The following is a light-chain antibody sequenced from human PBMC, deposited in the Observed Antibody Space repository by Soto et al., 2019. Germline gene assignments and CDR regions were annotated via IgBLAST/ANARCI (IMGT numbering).Light chain of an antibody. Sequence: QSVLTQPPSLSAAPGQKVTISCFGSISNIGSNYVSWYQQFPGAAPKLLIYDNNKRPSGIPDRFSGSKSGTSATLGITGLQTGDEADYYCATWDGSLSGGWVFGGGTKLTVL. CDR1: ISNIGSNY. CDR3: ATWDGSLSGGWV. J-gene: IGLJ3*02. CDR2: DNN. V-gene: IGLV1-51*01.